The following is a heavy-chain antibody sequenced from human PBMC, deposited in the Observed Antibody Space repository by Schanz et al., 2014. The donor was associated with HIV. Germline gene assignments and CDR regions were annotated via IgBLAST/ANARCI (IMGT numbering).Heavy chain of an antibody. Sequence: QGQLVESGGGVVQPGRSLRLSCTASGLTFSSSIMHWVRQAPGKGLEWVAGMSHDGFSKYFADSVKGRFTISRDNSKNTLYLQMNSLRAEDTAVYYCARGDGGYWYYLDYWGQGTLVTVSS. CDR1: GLTFSSSI. D-gene: IGHD5-12*01. CDR2: MSHDGFSK. CDR3: ARGDGGYWYYLDY. V-gene: IGHV3-30-3*01. J-gene: IGHJ4*02.